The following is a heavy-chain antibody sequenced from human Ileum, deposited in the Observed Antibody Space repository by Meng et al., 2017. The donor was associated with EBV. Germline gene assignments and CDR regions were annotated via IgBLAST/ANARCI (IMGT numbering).Heavy chain of an antibody. CDR1: ADSMTNNTW. CDR3: ARTGVGLAFDY. J-gene: IGHJ4*02. CDR2: IYHSGST. D-gene: IGHD2-8*01. Sequence: QLQLRAPGPGLVKSSGTLSLTCGVSADSMTNNTWWTWVRQPPGKGLKWIGEIYHSGSTNYNPSLQSRATISVDMSKKQFSLKLRSVTAADTAVYYCARTGVGLAFDYWGLGTLVTVSS. V-gene: IGHV4-4*02.